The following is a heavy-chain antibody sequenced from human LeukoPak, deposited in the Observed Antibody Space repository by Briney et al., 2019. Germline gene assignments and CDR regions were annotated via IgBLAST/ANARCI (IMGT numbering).Heavy chain of an antibody. CDR1: GYTFTGYY. CDR3: ARERGSSSWDHYGMDV. Sequence: ASVKVSCKASGYTFTGYYMHWVRQAPGQGLEWMGWINPNSGGTNYAQKFQGRVTMTRDTSISTAYMELSRLRSDDTAVYYCARERGSSSWDHYGMDVWGQGTTVTVSS. D-gene: IGHD6-13*01. J-gene: IGHJ6*02. V-gene: IGHV1-2*02. CDR2: INPNSGGT.